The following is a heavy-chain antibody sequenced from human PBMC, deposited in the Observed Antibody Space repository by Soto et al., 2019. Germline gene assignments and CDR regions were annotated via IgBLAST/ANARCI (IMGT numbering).Heavy chain of an antibody. CDR3: AREDGVVGSSSAFGH. CDR2: INGRSNYV. Sequence: GGSLRLSCVFSGFTFSTYTMNWVRQAPGKGLEWVSSINGRSNYVYYADSVKGRFTISRDNAKNSLYLQMNRLRAEDTAIYYCAREDGVVGSSSAFGHWGLGTLVTVS. CDR1: GFTFSTYT. J-gene: IGHJ4*02. D-gene: IGHD1-26*01. V-gene: IGHV3-21*01.